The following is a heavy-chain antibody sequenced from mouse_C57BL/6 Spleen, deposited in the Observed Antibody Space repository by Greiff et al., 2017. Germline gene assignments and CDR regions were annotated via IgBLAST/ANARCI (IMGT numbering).Heavy chain of an antibody. D-gene: IGHD4-1*01. V-gene: IGHV1-26*01. J-gene: IGHJ2*01. CDR1: GYTFTDYY. Sequence: EVQLQQSGPELVKPGASVKISCKASGYTFTDYYMNWVKQSHGKSLEWIGDINPNNGGTSYNQKFKGKATLTVDKSSSTAYMELRSLTSEDSAVYYCASPITGTGLYYFDYWGQGTTLTVSS. CDR2: INPNNGGT. CDR3: ASPITGTGLYYFDY.